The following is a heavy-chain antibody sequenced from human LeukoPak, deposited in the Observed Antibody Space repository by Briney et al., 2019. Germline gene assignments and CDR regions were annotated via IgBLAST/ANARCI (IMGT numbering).Heavy chain of an antibody. CDR3: VRDRELYY. J-gene: IGHJ4*02. D-gene: IGHD1-26*01. CDR2: VYNSGST. Sequence: PAETLSLTCTVSGGSISIYYWSWIRQPPGKGLEWISYVYNSGSTDYNPSLKSRVTISADTSKNQFSLKVNSVTASDTAVYYCVRDRELYYWGQGILVTVSS. V-gene: IGHV4-59*01. CDR1: GGSISIYY.